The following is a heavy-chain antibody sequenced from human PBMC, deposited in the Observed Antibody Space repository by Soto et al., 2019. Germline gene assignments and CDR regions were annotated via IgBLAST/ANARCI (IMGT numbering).Heavy chain of an antibody. J-gene: IGHJ6*02. D-gene: IGHD2-2*02. CDR1: GGSISSYY. Sequence: SETLSLTSTVSGGSISSYYWSWIRQPPGKGLEWIGYIYYSGSTNYNPALKSRVTISVDTSKTQFSLKLSSVTAADTAVYYCARDSIVPAAIPVDYYYGMDVWGQGTTVTVSS. V-gene: IGHV4-59*01. CDR3: ARDSIVPAAIPVDYYYGMDV. CDR2: IYYSGST.